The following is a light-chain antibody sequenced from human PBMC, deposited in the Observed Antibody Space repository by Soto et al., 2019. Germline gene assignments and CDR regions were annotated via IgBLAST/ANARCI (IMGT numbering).Light chain of an antibody. CDR1: QSISDY. J-gene: IGKJ5*01. CDR3: QQYYSYPIT. CDR2: AAS. V-gene: IGKV1-8*01. Sequence: IQLTQSPSSLSASTVDRVTITFRTSQSISDYLDWYQQKPGKAPKPLIYAASTLQSGVPSRFSGSGSGTDFTLTISCLQSEDFATYYCQQYYSYPITFGQGTRLEIK.